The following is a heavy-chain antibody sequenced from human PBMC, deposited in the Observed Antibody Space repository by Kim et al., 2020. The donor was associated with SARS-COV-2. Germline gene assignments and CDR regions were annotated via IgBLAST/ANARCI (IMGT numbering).Heavy chain of an antibody. CDR1: GFTFDDYA. CDR3: AKDIVAAKGEDYYYYYG. J-gene: IGHJ6*01. Sequence: GGSLRLSCAASGFTFDDYAMHWVRQAPGRGLEWVSGISWNSGSIGYADSVKGRFTISRDNAKNSLYLQMNSLRAEDTALYYCAKDIVAAKGEDYYYYYG. CDR2: ISWNSGSI. D-gene: IGHD5-12*01. V-gene: IGHV3-9*01.